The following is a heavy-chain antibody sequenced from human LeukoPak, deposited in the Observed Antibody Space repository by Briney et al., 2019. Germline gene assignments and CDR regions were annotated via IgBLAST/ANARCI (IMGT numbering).Heavy chain of an antibody. Sequence: GRSLRLSCTASGFTFSTHSMHWVRQAPGKGPVWVSRINSDGSSTRYADSVTGRFTISRDNAKNTVYLQMNSLRAEDTAVYYCAKVLGGLWPGIDYWGQGTVVTVSS. V-gene: IGHV3-74*01. CDR3: AKVLGGLWPGIDY. CDR1: GFTFSTHS. D-gene: IGHD2-15*01. CDR2: INSDGSST. J-gene: IGHJ4*02.